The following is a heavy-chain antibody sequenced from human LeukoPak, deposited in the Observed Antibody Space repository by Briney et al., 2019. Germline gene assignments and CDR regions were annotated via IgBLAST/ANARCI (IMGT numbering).Heavy chain of an antibody. Sequence: SETLSLTCTVSGGSINNYYWSWIRQPPGKGLEWIGYIDNSGNTKYNPSLWGRVTMFVDTSKNQFSLKLSSVTAADTAVYYCARMGATKLFDYWGQGTLVTVSS. J-gene: IGHJ4*02. V-gene: IGHV4-59*12. CDR1: GGSINNYY. CDR2: IDNSGNT. D-gene: IGHD1-26*01. CDR3: ARMGATKLFDY.